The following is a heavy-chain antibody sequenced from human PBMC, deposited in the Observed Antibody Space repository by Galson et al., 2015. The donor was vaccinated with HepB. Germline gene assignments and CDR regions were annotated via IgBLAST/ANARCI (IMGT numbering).Heavy chain of an antibody. V-gene: IGHV1-18*01. CDR3: ARHYCSRGACYPLFYYYALDV. CDR1: GYTFINYG. J-gene: IGHJ6*02. Sequence: SVKVSCKASGYTFINYGITWVRKAPGQGLEWMGWISTYNANTNYGQNVQGRVTMTTDTSTNTAYMELRSLRSDDTAVYYCARHYCSRGACYPLFYYYALDVWGQGTTVTVS. D-gene: IGHD2-15*01. CDR2: ISTYNANT.